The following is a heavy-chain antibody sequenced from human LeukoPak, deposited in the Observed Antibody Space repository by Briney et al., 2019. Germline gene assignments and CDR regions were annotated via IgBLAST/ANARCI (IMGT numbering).Heavy chain of an antibody. CDR2: IYSGGTT. CDR3: VRSPLAPYFDY. CDR1: GFTVSSNY. Sequence: GGSLRLSCAASGFTVSSNYMSWVRQAPGKGLEWVSVIYSGGTTYYADSVKGRFTISRDNSKNTLYLQMNSLRGEDTAVYYCVRSPLAPYFDYWGQGTLVTASS. V-gene: IGHV3-66*01. D-gene: IGHD3-16*01. J-gene: IGHJ4*02.